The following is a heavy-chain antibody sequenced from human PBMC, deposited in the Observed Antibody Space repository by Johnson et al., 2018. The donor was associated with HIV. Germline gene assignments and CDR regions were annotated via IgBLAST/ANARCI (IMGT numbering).Heavy chain of an antibody. D-gene: IGHD6-13*01. V-gene: IGHV3-9*01. CDR1: GFTFSDHY. CDR3: AREQELIGERAFDI. J-gene: IGHJ3*02. Sequence: VQLVESGGGLVQPGGSLRLSCVASGFTFSDHYMDWVRQTPGKGLEWVSGISWNSGSIGYADSVKGRFTTSRDNAKNSLYLQMNSLRAEDTAVYYCAREQELIGERAFDIWGQGTMVTVSS. CDR2: ISWNSGSI.